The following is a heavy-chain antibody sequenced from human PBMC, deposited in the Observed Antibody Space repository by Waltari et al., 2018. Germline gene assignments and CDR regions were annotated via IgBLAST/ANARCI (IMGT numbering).Heavy chain of an antibody. CDR1: GGTFSSYA. Sequence: QVQLVQSGAEVKKPGSSVKVSCKASGGTFSSYAISWVRQAPGQGLEWLGGSMHIFGTGNYAQKYQGRVTITADESTSTAYMELSSLRSEDTAVDYCARVSGYDSSGYQTDYWGQGTLVTVSS. V-gene: IGHV1-69*01. CDR3: ARVSGYDSSGYQTDY. J-gene: IGHJ4*02. CDR2: SMHIFGTG. D-gene: IGHD3-22*01.